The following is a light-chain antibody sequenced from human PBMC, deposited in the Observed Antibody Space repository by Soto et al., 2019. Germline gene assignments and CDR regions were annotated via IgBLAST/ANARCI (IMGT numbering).Light chain of an antibody. CDR2: DVS. J-gene: IGLJ1*01. CDR1: SSDMWGNNY. V-gene: IGLV2-14*03. Sequence: QSALTQPASVSGSPGQSITISCTGASSDMWGNNYVSWYQHYPGKAPKLMICDVSNRPSGVSDRFSGSKSGNTASLTISGLQAEDEADYYGSAFTGTTYVFGTGTKVTVL. CDR3: SAFTGTTYV.